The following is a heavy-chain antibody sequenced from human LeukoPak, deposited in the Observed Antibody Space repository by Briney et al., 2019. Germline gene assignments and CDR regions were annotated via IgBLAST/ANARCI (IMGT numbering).Heavy chain of an antibody. D-gene: IGHD6-13*01. CDR3: ARSLNSRLIDY. CDR1: GYTFTGYY. Sequence: ASVKVSCKASGYTFTGYYMHWVRQAPGQGLEGMGWISAYNGDTNYAQQLQGRVTMTTDTSTSTACMELRSLRSDDTAVYYCARSLNSRLIDYWGQGTLVTVSS. V-gene: IGHV1-18*04. CDR2: ISAYNGDT. J-gene: IGHJ4*02.